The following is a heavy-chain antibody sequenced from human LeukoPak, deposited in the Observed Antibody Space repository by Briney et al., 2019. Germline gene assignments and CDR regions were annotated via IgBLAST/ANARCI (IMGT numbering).Heavy chain of an antibody. D-gene: IGHD5-18*01. CDR1: GGSISSSSYY. Sequence: SETLSLTCTVSGGSISSSSYYWGWLRQPPGKGLEWIVSIYYSGSTYYNPSLKSRVTISVDTSKNQCSLKLSSVTAADTAVYYCARLYGYSYGYSDYWGQGTLVTVSS. J-gene: IGHJ4*02. CDR3: ARLYGYSYGYSDY. V-gene: IGHV4-39*01. CDR2: IYYSGST.